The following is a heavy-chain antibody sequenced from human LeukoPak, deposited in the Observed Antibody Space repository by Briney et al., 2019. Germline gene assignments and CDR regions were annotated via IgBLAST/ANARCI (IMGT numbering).Heavy chain of an antibody. CDR2: IYSGGAT. CDR3: ARGGLQRGGGDFDY. D-gene: IGHD3-16*01. V-gene: IGHV3-53*01. J-gene: IGHJ4*02. Sequence: PGGSLRLSCAASGFTVSNNYMRWVRQAPGKGLEWVSSIYSGGATKYADSVKGRFTISRDNSKNTLYLQMNSLRPEDTAVYYCARGGLQRGGGDFDYWGQGTLVTVSS. CDR1: GFTVSNNY.